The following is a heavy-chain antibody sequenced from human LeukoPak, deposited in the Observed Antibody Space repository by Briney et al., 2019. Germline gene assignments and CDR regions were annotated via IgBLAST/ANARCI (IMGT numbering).Heavy chain of an antibody. J-gene: IGHJ4*02. CDR2: INPNSGGT. Sequence: ASVKVSCKASGYTFTSYGISWVRQAPGQGLEWMGWINPNSGGTNYAQKFQGRVTMTRDTSISTAYMELSRLRSDDTAVYYCARGAFIVDYFDYWGQGTLVTVSS. D-gene: IGHD3-22*01. CDR3: ARGAFIVDYFDY. CDR1: GYTFTSYG. V-gene: IGHV1-2*02.